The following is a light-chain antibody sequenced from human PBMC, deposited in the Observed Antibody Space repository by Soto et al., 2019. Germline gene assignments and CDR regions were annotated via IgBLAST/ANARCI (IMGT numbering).Light chain of an antibody. CDR3: QHYGNSPIT. CDR1: QSVASY. Sequence: EIVLTQSPGTLSLSPGERATLSCRASQSVASYLAWYQQKPGQAPRLLIYGASTRATVIPDRFSGSGSGTDFTLTISRLEPEDFAVYYCQHYGNSPITFGQGTRLEI. CDR2: GAS. J-gene: IGKJ5*01. V-gene: IGKV3-20*01.